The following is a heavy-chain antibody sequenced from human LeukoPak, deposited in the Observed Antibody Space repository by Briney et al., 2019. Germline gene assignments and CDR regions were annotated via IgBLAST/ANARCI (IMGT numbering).Heavy chain of an antibody. J-gene: IGHJ4*02. Sequence: SETPPLTCTVSGGSISSYYWSWIRQPPGKGLEWIGYIYYSGSTNYNPSLKSRVTISVDTSKNQFSLKLSSVTAADTAVYYCASSGYYYQTFDYWGQGTLVTVSS. CDR2: IYYSGST. D-gene: IGHD3-22*01. CDR3: ASSGYYYQTFDY. V-gene: IGHV4-59*01. CDR1: GGSISSYY.